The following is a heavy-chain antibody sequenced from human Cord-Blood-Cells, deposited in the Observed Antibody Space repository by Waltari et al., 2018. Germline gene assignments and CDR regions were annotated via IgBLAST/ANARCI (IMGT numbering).Heavy chain of an antibody. Sequence: QVQLVQPGAEVKKPGASVKVSCQVSGYTLTELSMHWVRQAPGKGLEWMGGCKPEDGEAIDAQKYEGRVTMTEDTSTDTAYMELSSLRPEDTAVYYCATHPAHDSSGYYYDYWGQGTLVTVSS. V-gene: IGHV1-24*01. CDR1: GYTLTELS. J-gene: IGHJ4*02. CDR3: ATHPAHDSSGYYYDY. CDR2: CKPEDGEA. D-gene: IGHD3-22*01.